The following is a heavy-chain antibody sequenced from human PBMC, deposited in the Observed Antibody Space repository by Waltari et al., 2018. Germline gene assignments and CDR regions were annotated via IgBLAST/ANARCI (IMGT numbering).Heavy chain of an antibody. CDR2: IMTDGREE. CDR3: VRDQWFAFDI. CDR1: GFTLSNYW. Sequence: EVQLVESGGGLVQPGGSLRLSCAAHGFTLSNYWMSWVRQAPGKGLEWVANIMTDGREEYYVDSVRGRFTISRDNAKNSLYLQMNSLRPEDTAVYYCVRDQWFAFDIWGQGTMVTVSS. J-gene: IGHJ3*02. V-gene: IGHV3-7*01. D-gene: IGHD3-22*01.